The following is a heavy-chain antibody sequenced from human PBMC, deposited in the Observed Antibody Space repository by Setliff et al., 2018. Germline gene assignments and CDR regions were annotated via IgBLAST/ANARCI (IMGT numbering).Heavy chain of an antibody. Sequence: PGGSLRLSCAASGFTFSTYSMNWVRQAPGKGLEWVSYISSRSDIIYYADSVKGRFTISRDNAKNSLYLQMNSLRAEDTALYYCAKDILDAVAGSSANPDDAFDIWGQGTMVTVSS. CDR2: ISSRSDII. D-gene: IGHD6-19*01. J-gene: IGHJ3*02. V-gene: IGHV3-48*04. CDR3: AKDILDAVAGSSANPDDAFDI. CDR1: GFTFSTYS.